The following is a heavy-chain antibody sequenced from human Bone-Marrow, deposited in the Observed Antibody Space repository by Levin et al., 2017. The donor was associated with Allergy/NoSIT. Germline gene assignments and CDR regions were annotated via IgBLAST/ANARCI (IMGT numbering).Heavy chain of an antibody. CDR2: SYTSGNI. Sequence: SQTLSLTCTVSGVSITSGSYYWSWIRQPAGTGLEWIGHSYTSGNITYNPSLKSRVTISLDTSKNQFSLKLRSVTAADTAVYYCARVLQYSYYYTDVWGKGTMVTVSS. CDR3: ARVLQYSYYYTDV. V-gene: IGHV4-61*09. J-gene: IGHJ6*03. CDR1: GVSITSGSYY. D-gene: IGHD2-21*01.